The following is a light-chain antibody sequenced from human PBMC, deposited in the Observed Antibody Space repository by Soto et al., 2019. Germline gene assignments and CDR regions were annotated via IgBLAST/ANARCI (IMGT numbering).Light chain of an antibody. J-gene: IGLJ2*01. CDR2: STS. Sequence: QAVVTQEPSLTVSPGGKVTLTCASSTGAVTSGYYPNWFQLQPGQAPRALIYSTSNKHPWTPARFSGSLLGGKAALTLSGVQPEDEAEYYCLLYYGGAVVFGGGTKLTVL. V-gene: IGLV7-43*01. CDR3: LLYYGGAVV. CDR1: TGAVTSGYY.